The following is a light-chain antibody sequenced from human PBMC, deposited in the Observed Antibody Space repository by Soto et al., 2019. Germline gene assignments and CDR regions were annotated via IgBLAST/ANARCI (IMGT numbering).Light chain of an antibody. V-gene: IGLV2-14*01. CDR2: DVS. Sequence: QSALTQPASVSGSPGQSITISCTGNSSDVGGYNSVSWYQQHPGKAPKLMIYDVSNRPSGVSNRFSGSKSGNTASLTISGLQAKDEADYYCSSYTSRSTLVFGGGTKLTVL. CDR3: SSYTSRSTLV. CDR1: SSDVGGYNS. J-gene: IGLJ2*01.